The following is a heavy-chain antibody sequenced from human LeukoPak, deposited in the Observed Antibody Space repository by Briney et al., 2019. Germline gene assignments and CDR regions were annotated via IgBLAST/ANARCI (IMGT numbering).Heavy chain of an antibody. D-gene: IGHD2-21*02. CDR3: ARDTLAYCGGDCYSGY. CDR2: IWYDGSNK. CDR1: GFTFSSYG. Sequence: GGSLRLSCAASGFTFSSYGMHWVRQAPGKGLEWVAVIWYDGSNKYYADSVKGRSTISRDNSKNTLYLQMNSLRAEDTAVYYCARDTLAYCGGDCYSGYWGQGTLVTVSS. V-gene: IGHV3-33*01. J-gene: IGHJ4*02.